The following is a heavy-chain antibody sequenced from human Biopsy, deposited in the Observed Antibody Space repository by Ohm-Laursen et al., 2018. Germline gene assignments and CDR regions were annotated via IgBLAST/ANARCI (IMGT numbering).Heavy chain of an antibody. J-gene: IGHJ4*02. Sequence: ASVKASCKVSGYTLTDLSMHWVRQAPGKGLEWMGGFVPENGKTIYAQKFQGRVTMTEDTSTDTAYMELSNLRSEDTAVYYCAGDINNWNVNYWGQGTLVIVSS. V-gene: IGHV1-24*01. CDR3: AGDINNWNVNY. D-gene: IGHD1-20*01. CDR2: FVPENGKT. CDR1: GYTLTDLS.